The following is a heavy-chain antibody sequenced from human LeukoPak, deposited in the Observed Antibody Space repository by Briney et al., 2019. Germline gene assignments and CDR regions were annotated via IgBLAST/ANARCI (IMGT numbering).Heavy chain of an antibody. CDR3: ARDLSKMYCSSNRCDYYYYGMDV. D-gene: IGHD2-2*01. Sequence: QPGGSLRLSCAAPGFTFSSYSMNWVRQAPGKGLEWVSYISSSSSTMYYAGSVKGRFTISRDNAKNSLYLQMNSLRDEDAAVYYCARDLSKMYCSSNRCDYYYYGMDVWGQGTTVTVSS. CDR2: ISSSSSTM. V-gene: IGHV3-48*02. J-gene: IGHJ6*02. CDR1: GFTFSSYS.